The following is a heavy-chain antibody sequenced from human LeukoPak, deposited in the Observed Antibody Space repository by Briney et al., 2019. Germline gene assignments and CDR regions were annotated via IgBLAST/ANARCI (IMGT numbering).Heavy chain of an antibody. J-gene: IGHJ4*02. Sequence: ASVKVSCKASGYTFTSYGISWVRQAPGQGLEWMGWINTNTGNPTYAQGFTGRFVFSLDTSVSTAYLQISSLKAEDTAVYYCARGIFGELYSSLGFWGQGTLVTVSS. V-gene: IGHV7-4-1*02. D-gene: IGHD3-10*01. CDR1: GYTFTSYG. CDR3: ARGIFGELYSSLGF. CDR2: INTNTGNP.